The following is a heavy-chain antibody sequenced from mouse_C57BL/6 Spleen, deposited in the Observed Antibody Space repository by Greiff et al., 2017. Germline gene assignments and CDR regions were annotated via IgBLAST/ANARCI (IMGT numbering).Heavy chain of an antibody. CDR1: GYAFTNYL. V-gene: IGHV1-54*01. CDR2: INPGSGGT. D-gene: IGHD4-1*01. J-gene: IGHJ1*03. CDR3: ARPLGGDWYFDV. Sequence: VQRVESGAELVRPGTSVKVSCKASGYAFTNYLIEWVKQRPGQGLEGIGVINPGSGGTNYNEKFKGKATLTADKSSSTAYMQLSSLTSEDSAVYFCARPLGGDWYFDVWGTGTTVTVSS.